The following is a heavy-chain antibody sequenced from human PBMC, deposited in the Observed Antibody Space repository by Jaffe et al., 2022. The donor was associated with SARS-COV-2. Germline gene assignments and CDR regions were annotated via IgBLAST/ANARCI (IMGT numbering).Heavy chain of an antibody. J-gene: IGHJ5*02. CDR1: GYTFTGYY. CDR3: ARSYWGNSSGWYVNWFDP. D-gene: IGHD6-19*01. CDR2: INPNSGGT. V-gene: IGHV1-2*02. Sequence: QVQLVQSGAEVKKPGASVKVSCKASGYTFTGYYMHWVRQAPGQGLEWMGWINPNSGGTNYAQKFQGRVTMTRDTSISTAYMELSRLRSDDTAVYYCARSYWGNSSGWYVNWFDPWGQGTLVTVSS.